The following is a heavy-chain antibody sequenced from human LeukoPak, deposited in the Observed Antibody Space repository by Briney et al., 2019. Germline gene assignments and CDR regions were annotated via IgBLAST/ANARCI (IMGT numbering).Heavy chain of an antibody. Sequence: SETLSLTCTVSGGSIRSRSYYWGWIRQPPGRGLEWIGSIYYSGNTYYNPSLKSRVNISVDTSKNQFFLKMYSVTAADTAVYYCARHAHSGSYYFDFWGQGTLVTVSS. V-gene: IGHV4-39*01. J-gene: IGHJ4*02. D-gene: IGHD1-26*01. CDR2: IYYSGNT. CDR3: ARHAHSGSYYFDF. CDR1: GGSIRSRSYY.